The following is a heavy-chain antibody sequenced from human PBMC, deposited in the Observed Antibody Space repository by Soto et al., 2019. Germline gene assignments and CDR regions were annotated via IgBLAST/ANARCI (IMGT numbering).Heavy chain of an antibody. CDR3: AKMNYDRSGYYLDY. D-gene: IGHD3-22*01. V-gene: IGHV4-31*03. Sequence: SETLSLTCTVSGGSISSGGYYWSWIRQHPGKGLEWIGYIYYSGSTYYNPSLKSRVTISVDTSKNQFSLKLSSVTAADTAVYYCAKMNYDRSGYYLDYWGQGTLVTVSS. CDR1: GGSISSGGYY. J-gene: IGHJ4*02. CDR2: IYYSGST.